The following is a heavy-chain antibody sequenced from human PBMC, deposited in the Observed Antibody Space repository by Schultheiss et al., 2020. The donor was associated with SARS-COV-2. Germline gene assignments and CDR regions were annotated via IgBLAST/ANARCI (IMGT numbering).Heavy chain of an antibody. CDR3: ATVPRIVVVPAGGWFDP. Sequence: ASVKVSCKASGYTFTSYYMHWVRQAPGQGLEWMGIINASGGSTSYAQKFQGRVTMTEDTSTDTAYMELSSLRSEDTAVYYCATVPRIVVVPAGGWFDPWGQGTLVTVSS. D-gene: IGHD2-2*01. V-gene: IGHV1-46*01. CDR2: INASGGST. CDR1: GYTFTSYY. J-gene: IGHJ5*02.